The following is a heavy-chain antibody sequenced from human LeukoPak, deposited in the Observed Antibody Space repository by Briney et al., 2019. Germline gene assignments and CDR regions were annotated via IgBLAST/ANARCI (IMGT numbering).Heavy chain of an antibody. CDR3: ARDVFGYSYGYVDY. D-gene: IGHD5-18*01. J-gene: IGHJ4*02. CDR1: GFTFSSYW. Sequence: GGSLRLSCAASGFTFSSYWMSWVRQAPGKGLEWVANIKQDGSEKYYVDSVKGRFTISRDNAKNSLYLQMNSLRAEDTAVYYCARDVFGYSYGYVDYWGQGTLVTVSS. V-gene: IGHV3-7*01. CDR2: IKQDGSEK.